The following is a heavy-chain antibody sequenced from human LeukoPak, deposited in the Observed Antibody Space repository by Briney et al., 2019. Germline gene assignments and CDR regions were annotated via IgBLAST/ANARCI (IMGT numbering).Heavy chain of an antibody. CDR1: GGSISSSSYH. D-gene: IGHD3-10*01. CDR3: ARRHDGEFDY. V-gene: IGHV4-39*01. J-gene: IGHJ4*02. Sequence: KSSETLSLTCTVSGGSISSSSYHCGWIRQPPGKGLEWIGNLYYSGSTYYNPSLKSRVTISVDTSKNQFSLKLTSVTAADTAVYYCARRHDGEFDYWGQGTLVTVSS. CDR2: LYYSGST.